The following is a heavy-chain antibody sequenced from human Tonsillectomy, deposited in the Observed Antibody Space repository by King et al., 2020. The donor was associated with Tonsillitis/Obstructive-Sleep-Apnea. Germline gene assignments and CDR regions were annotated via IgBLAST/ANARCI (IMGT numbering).Heavy chain of an antibody. CDR2: IYYSGST. CDR1: GGSISSSSYY. CDR3: ARLSGTYYDCWSGYFRPGGDAFDI. D-gene: IGHD3-3*01. V-gene: IGHV4-39*01. J-gene: IGHJ3*02. Sequence: QLQESGPGLVKPSETLSLTCTVSGGSISSSSYYWGWIRQPPGKGLEWIGSIYYSGSTYYNPSLKSRVTISVDTSKNQFSLKLSSVTAADTAVYYCARLSGTYYDCWSGYFRPGGDAFDIWGQGTMVTVSS.